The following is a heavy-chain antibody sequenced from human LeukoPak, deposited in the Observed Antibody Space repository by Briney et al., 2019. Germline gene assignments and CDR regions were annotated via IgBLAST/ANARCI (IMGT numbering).Heavy chain of an antibody. J-gene: IGHJ3*02. CDR3: ARHRGVSYYDAFDI. CDR2: IFHSGDT. Sequence: PSETLSLTCSVSGDSIRSFYWSWIRQPPGKGLEWIGYIFHSGDTNYNPSLKSRVTMSVDTSKNQCSLNLSSVTAADTAIYYCARHRGVSYYDAFDIWGQGTVVTVSS. D-gene: IGHD1-26*01. CDR1: GDSIRSFY. V-gene: IGHV4-59*08.